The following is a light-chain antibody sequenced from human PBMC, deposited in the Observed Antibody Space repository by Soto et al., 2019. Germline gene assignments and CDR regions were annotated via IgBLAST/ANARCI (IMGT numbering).Light chain of an antibody. CDR1: SSDVGSYNR. J-gene: IGLJ1*01. CDR2: EVN. V-gene: IGLV2-18*01. Sequence: ALTQPPSVSGSPGQSVTISCTGTSSDVGSYNRLSWYQQPPGTAPKLIMYEVNTRPSGVPDRFSGSKSGSTASLTISGLQAEDEADYYCSLYISGSTYVFGTGTKVTVL. CDR3: SLYISGSTYV.